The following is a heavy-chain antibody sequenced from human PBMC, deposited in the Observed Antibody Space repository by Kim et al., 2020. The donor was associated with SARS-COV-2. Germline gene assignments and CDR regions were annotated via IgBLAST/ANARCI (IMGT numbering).Heavy chain of an antibody. CDR3: ARGYGSGRPIFGL. J-gene: IGHJ4*02. V-gene: IGHV7-4-1*02. CDR1: GYTFTRYP. Sequence: ASVKVSCKASGYTFTRYPMNWVRQSPGQGLEWMGWFNTNTGNPTYAQGFTGRFVFSLDTSVSTAYLQISSLKADDTAVYFCARGYGSGRPIFGLWGQGTLVTVSS. CDR2: FNTNTGNP. D-gene: IGHD3-10*01.